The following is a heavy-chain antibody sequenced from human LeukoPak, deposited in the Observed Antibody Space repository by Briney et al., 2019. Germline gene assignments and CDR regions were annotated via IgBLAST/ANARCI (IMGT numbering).Heavy chain of an antibody. CDR1: GGSISSSSYY. CDR2: IYYSGST. V-gene: IGHV4-39*01. D-gene: IGHD2-2*01. Sequence: PSETLSLTCTVSGGSISSSSYYWGWIRQPPGEGLEWIGSIYYSGSTYYNPSLKSRVTISVDTSNNRFSLKLSSVTAADTAVYYCARQLGYCSSTSCYADKVDYWGQGTLVTVSS. J-gene: IGHJ4*02. CDR3: ARQLGYCSSTSCYADKVDY.